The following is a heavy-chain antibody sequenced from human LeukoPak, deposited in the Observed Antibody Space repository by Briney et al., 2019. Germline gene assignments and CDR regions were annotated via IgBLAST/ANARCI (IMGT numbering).Heavy chain of an antibody. V-gene: IGHV3-9*01. J-gene: IGHJ4*02. D-gene: IGHD3-22*01. CDR2: ISWNSGSI. CDR1: GFTFDDYA. CDR3: ARVYSGYYSDFDY. Sequence: PGGSLRLSCAASGFTFDDYAMHWVRQAPGKGLEWVSGISWNSGSIGYADSVKGRFTISRDNAKNTLYLQMNSLRAEDTAVYYCARVYSGYYSDFDYWGQGTLVTVSS.